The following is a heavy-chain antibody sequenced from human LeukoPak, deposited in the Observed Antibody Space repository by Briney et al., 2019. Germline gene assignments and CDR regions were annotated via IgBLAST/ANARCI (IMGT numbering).Heavy chain of an antibody. Sequence: GGSLRLSCAASGFTFSSYAMSWVRQAPGKGLEWVSAISGSGGSTYYADSVKGRFTISRDNSKNTLYLQKNSLRAEDTAVYYCATKLGYCSSTSCYYYYYYYMDVWGKGTTVTVSS. CDR1: GFTFSSYA. CDR2: ISGSGGST. V-gene: IGHV3-23*01. CDR3: ATKLGYCSSTSCYYYYYYYMDV. J-gene: IGHJ6*03. D-gene: IGHD2-2*01.